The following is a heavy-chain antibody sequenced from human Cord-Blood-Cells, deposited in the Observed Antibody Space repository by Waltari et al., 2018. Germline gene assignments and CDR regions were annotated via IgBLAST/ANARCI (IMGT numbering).Heavy chain of an antibody. CDR2: RSYDGSNK. V-gene: IGHV3-30*18. Sequence: QVQLVESGGGLVQPGWSLSLSCSASAFSFSSYGMHWVRQAPGKGREWVAVRSYDGSNKYYADSVKGRFTISRDKSKNTLYLQMNSRRAEDTAVYYCAKGNYVDYWGQGTLVTVSS. CDR3: AKGNYVDY. CDR1: AFSFSSYG. J-gene: IGHJ4*02.